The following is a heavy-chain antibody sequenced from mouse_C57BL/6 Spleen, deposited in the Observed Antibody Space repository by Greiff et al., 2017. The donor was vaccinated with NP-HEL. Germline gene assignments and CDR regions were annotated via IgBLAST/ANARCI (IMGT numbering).Heavy chain of an antibody. J-gene: IGHJ4*01. CDR3: ARKGNYAMDY. V-gene: IGHV1-82*01. CDR2: IYPGDGDT. CDR1: GYAFSSSW. Sequence: VQLQQSGPELVKPGASVKISCKASGYAFSSSWMNWVKQRPGKGLEWIGRIYPGDGDTNYNGKFKGKATLTADKSSITAYMQLSSLTSEDSAVYFCARKGNYAMDYWGQGTSGTVSS.